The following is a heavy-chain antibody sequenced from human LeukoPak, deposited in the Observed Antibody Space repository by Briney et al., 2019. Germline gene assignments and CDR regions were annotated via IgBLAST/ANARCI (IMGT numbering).Heavy chain of an antibody. CDR1: GGSFSGYY. CDR2: IYHSGRT. CDR3: ARDFLSGDNIYYFDH. V-gene: IGHV4-34*01. J-gene: IGHJ4*02. Sequence: SSETLSLTCAVYGGSFSGYYWSWIRQPPGKGLELIGEIYHSGRTNYNPSLKSRVTISVDKSKNQFSLKLSSVTAADTAVYYCARDFLSGDNIYYFDHWGQGTLVTVSS. D-gene: IGHD7-27*01.